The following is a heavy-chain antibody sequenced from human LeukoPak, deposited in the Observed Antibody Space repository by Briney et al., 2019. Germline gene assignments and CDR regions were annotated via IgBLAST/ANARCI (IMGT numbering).Heavy chain of an antibody. CDR1: GFTFGSYA. CDR2: ISNNGGYT. Sequence: GGSLRLSCAASGFTFGSYAMSWVRQAPGKGLEWVSAISNNGGYTYYADSVQGRFTISRDNSKSTLCLQMNSLRAEDTAVYYCAKQLGYCSDGSCYFPYWGQGTLVTVSS. J-gene: IGHJ4*02. D-gene: IGHD2-15*01. CDR3: AKQLGYCSDGSCYFPY. V-gene: IGHV3-23*01.